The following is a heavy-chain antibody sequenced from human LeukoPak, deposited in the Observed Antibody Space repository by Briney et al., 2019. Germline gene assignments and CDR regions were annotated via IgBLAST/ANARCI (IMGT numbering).Heavy chain of an antibody. Sequence: GASVKVSCKASGYTFTGTYMHWVRQPPGQGLEWMGWINPNSGGTHYAQKFRGRVTMTRDTSISTAYMELSSLRSDDTAVYYCARAVGSYCSGGYCYPHNFDYWGQGSLVTVSS. J-gene: IGHJ4*02. V-gene: IGHV1-2*02. CDR2: INPNSGGT. D-gene: IGHD2-15*01. CDR3: ARAVGSYCSGGYCYPHNFDY. CDR1: GYTFTGTY.